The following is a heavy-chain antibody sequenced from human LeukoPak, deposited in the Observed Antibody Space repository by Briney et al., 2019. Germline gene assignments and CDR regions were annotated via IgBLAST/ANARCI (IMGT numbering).Heavy chain of an antibody. CDR3: ARVVVVAPLGRYAFDI. D-gene: IGHD2-15*01. J-gene: IGHJ3*02. CDR1: GGSISSGSYY. V-gene: IGHV4-61*02. CDR2: IYTSGST. Sequence: SETLSLTCTVSGGSISSGSYYWSWIRQPAGKGLEWIGRIYTSGSTNYNPSLKSRVTISVDTSKNQFSLKLSSVTAADTAVYYCARVVVVAPLGRYAFDIWGHGTMVTVSS.